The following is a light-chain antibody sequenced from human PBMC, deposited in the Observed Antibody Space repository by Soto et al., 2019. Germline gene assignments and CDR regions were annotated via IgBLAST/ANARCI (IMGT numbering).Light chain of an antibody. Sequence: QSALTQPPSASGSPGQSVTISCTGTSSDVGGYNFVSWYQHHPGKAPKLMIYEVSKRPSGVPDRFSGSKSGNTASLTVSGLQAEDEADYYCSSYAGSNKSVFGTGTKLTVL. CDR1: SSDVGGYNF. V-gene: IGLV2-8*01. J-gene: IGLJ1*01. CDR3: SSYAGSNKSV. CDR2: EVS.